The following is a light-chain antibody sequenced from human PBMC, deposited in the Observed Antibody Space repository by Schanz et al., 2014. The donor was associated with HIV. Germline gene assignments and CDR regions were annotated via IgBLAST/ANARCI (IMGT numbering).Light chain of an antibody. Sequence: EIVLTQSPGTLSLSPGERVTLSCRASQTISRYLAWYQQKAAQAPRLLIYDASNRATGVPARFSGSGSGTEFTLTISSLEPEDSAVYYCQERSNWPTFGGGTKVEIK. J-gene: IGKJ4*01. CDR2: DAS. CDR1: QTISRY. CDR3: QERSNWPT. V-gene: IGKV3-11*01.